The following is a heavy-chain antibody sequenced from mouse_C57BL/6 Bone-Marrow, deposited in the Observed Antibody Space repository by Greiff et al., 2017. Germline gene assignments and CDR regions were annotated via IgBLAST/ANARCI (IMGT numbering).Heavy chain of an antibody. CDR3: TAYGNSWFAY. CDR1: GFNIKDDY. V-gene: IGHV14-4*01. Sequence: EVQLQQSGAELVRPGASVKLSCTASGFNIKDDYMHWVKQRPEQGLEWIGWIDPENGDTAYASKFQGKATLTVDTSSNTAYLQLSSLTSEDTAVYYCTAYGNSWFAYWGQGTLVTVSA. J-gene: IGHJ3*01. D-gene: IGHD2-1*01. CDR2: IDPENGDT.